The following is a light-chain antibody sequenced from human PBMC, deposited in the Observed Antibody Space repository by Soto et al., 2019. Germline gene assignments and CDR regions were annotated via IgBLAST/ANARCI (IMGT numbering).Light chain of an antibody. Sequence: QSALTQPASVSGSPGQSITISCTGTGSDIGGYNYVSWYQQHPGKATNVMIYEVSNRPSGVSNRFSASTSGNTASLTISGLQAEDEADYYCTSYTSSSSVVFGGGTKLTVL. CDR3: TSYTSSSSVV. V-gene: IGLV2-14*01. CDR1: GSDIGGYNY. CDR2: EVS. J-gene: IGLJ2*01.